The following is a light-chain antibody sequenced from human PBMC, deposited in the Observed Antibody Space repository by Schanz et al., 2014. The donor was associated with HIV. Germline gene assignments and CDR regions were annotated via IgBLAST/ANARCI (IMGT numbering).Light chain of an antibody. CDR2: GAS. CDR1: QGIGNE. J-gene: IGKJ1*01. V-gene: IGKV1-17*01. Sequence: DIQMTQSPSTLSASVGDTVTITCRASQGIGNELGWYQQKPGKAPKRLLHGASSLQSGVPSRFSGSGSETEFTLTISSLQPEDFAIYYCLQDYHYRWAFGQGTKVEIK. CDR3: LQDYHYRWA.